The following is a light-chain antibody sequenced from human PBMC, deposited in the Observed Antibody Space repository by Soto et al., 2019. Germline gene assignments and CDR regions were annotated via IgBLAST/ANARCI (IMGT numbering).Light chain of an antibody. Sequence: DIHMTQSPSTLSASVGDRVTITRRASQSMNDWLAWYQQKPGKAPKVLIYDASSLQSGVPSRFSGSGSGTEFTLTIGSLQPDDVATYYCLRYNAFSQTFGQGTKVEI. CDR2: DAS. CDR1: QSMNDW. V-gene: IGKV1-5*01. J-gene: IGKJ1*01. CDR3: LRYNAFSQT.